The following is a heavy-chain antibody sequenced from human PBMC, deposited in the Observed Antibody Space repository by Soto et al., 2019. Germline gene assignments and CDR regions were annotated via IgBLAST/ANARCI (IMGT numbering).Heavy chain of an antibody. Sequence: GASVKVSCKASGYTFTSYDINWVRQATGQGLEWMGWMNPNSGNTGYAQKFQGRVTMTRNTSISTAYMELSSLRSEDTAVYYCARGGYGYSYGYYYYYGMDVWGQGTTVTVSS. D-gene: IGHD5-18*01. CDR2: MNPNSGNT. J-gene: IGHJ6*02. CDR3: ARGGYGYSYGYYYYYGMDV. V-gene: IGHV1-8*01. CDR1: GYTFTSYD.